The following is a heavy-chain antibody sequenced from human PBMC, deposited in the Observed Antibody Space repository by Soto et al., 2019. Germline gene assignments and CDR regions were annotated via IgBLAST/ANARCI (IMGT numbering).Heavy chain of an antibody. CDR1: GGTFSSYA. CDR3: ARGLGDDLDH. CDR2: MNPNSGNT. J-gene: IGHJ4*02. V-gene: IGHV1-8*02. D-gene: IGHD3-10*01. Sequence: ASVKVSCKASGGTFSSYAISWVRQAPGQGLEWMGWMNPNSGNTGYAQKFQGRVTMTRNTSISTAYMELSSLRSEDTAVYYCARGLGDDLDHWGQGPLVTVSS.